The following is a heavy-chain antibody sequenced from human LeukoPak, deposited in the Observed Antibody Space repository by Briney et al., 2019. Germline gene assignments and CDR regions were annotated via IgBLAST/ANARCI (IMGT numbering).Heavy chain of an antibody. Sequence: QPGGSLRLSCAASGFTFSSYAMSWVRQAPGKGLEWVSAISGSGGSTYYADSVKGRFTISRDNSKNTLYLQMNSLRAEDTAVYYCAKNKDAGYSYGPDFDYWGQGTLATVSS. J-gene: IGHJ4*02. D-gene: IGHD5-18*01. V-gene: IGHV3-23*01. CDR3: AKNKDAGYSYGPDFDY. CDR2: ISGSGGST. CDR1: GFTFSSYA.